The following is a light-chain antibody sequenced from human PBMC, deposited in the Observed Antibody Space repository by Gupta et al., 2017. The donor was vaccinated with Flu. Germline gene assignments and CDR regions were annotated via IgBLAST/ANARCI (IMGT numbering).Light chain of an antibody. J-gene: IGKJ1*01. V-gene: IGKV3-20*01. CDR1: QSISSSY. CDR2: GAS. CDR3: QQYGSSPQT. Sequence: DTRSLSPGERTTLSSRASQSISSSYLAWYQQQPGQAPRLLIYGASSRATGIPDRFSGSGSGTDFTLTISRLEPEDFAVYFCQQYGSSPQTFGQGTKVEIK.